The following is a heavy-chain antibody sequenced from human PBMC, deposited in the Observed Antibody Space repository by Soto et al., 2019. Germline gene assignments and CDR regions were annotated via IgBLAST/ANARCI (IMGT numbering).Heavy chain of an antibody. J-gene: IGHJ4*02. CDR2: VYYDGSIE. CDR3: ARYFGTSGWFYYFDY. Sequence: QVQLVESGGGVVQPGRSLRLSCAASGFTFSSYGMHWVRQAPGKGLEWVAFVYYDGSIEYYTDSVKGRFTISRDNSKNTVDLQMNSLRAVDTAVYYCARYFGTSGWFYYFDYWGQGTPVTVSS. V-gene: IGHV3-33*01. D-gene: IGHD6-19*01. CDR1: GFTFSSYG.